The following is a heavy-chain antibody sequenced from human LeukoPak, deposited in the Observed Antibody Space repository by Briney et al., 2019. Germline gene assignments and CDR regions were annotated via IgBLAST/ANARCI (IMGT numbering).Heavy chain of an antibody. V-gene: IGHV4-59*08. Sequence: SETLSLTCTVSGGSISSYYWSWIRQPPGKGLEWIGYMYYDGSTNHNPSLKSRVTISVDTSKNQFSLKLSSVTAADTAVYYCARHGGGGSYYFAPDYWGQGTLVTVSS. CDR3: ARHGGGGSYYFAPDY. J-gene: IGHJ4*02. CDR1: GGSISSYY. CDR2: MYYDGST. D-gene: IGHD1-26*01.